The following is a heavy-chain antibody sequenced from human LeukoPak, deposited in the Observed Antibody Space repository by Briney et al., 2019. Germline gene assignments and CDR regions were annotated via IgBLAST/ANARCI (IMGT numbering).Heavy chain of an antibody. CDR1: GYTLTELS. J-gene: IGHJ3*02. Sequence: ASVKVSCKVSGYTLTELSMHWVRQAPGKGLEWMGGFDPEDGETIYAQKFQGRVTMTEDTSTDTAYMELSSLRSEDTAVCYCATSAFWSGYFRLDASDIWGQGTMVTVSS. CDR2: FDPEDGET. CDR3: ATSAFWSGYFRLDASDI. D-gene: IGHD3-3*01. V-gene: IGHV1-24*01.